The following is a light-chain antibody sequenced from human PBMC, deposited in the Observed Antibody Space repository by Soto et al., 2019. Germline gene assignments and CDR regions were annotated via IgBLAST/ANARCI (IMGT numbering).Light chain of an antibody. CDR1: STNIGSNT. J-gene: IGLJ1*01. Sequence: QSVLTQPPSASGTPGQRVTISCSGSSTNIGSNTVNWYQQLPGTAPKLLIYSNNQRPSGVPDRFSGSKSGTSASLAISGLQSEDEFDYYGAARDLSLNVYV. CDR2: SNN. CDR3: AARDLSLNVYV. V-gene: IGLV1-44*01.